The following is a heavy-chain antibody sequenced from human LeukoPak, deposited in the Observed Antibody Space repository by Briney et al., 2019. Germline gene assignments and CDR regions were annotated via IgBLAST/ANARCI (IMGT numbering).Heavy chain of an antibody. D-gene: IGHD3-10*01. CDR2: IFTVGGKK. V-gene: IGHV3-33*01. CDR1: GFTFSSYG. J-gene: IGHJ4*02. Sequence: GEALRLSCAASGFTFSSYGMDWVRQAPGKGLEGVAVIFTVGGKKYHADSVKGRFTISRDNSKNTVCLQMNSLRDEDTAVYYCARRGSGTSHFDYWGQGTLVTVFS. CDR3: ARRGSGTSHFDY.